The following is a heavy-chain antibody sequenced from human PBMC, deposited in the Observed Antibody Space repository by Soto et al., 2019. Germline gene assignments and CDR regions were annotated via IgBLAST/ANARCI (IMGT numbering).Heavy chain of an antibody. CDR3: ARNYYDRRARDYLDY. D-gene: IGHD3-22*01. V-gene: IGHV1-2*02. Sequence: ASVKVSCKASGYTFTSYYIHWVRQAPGQGLEWMGWINPITGGTNYAPKFQGRVTMTRDTSITTAYMELSRLRSDDTAVYYCARNYYDRRARDYLDYWGPGPPVTVSS. CDR2: INPITGGT. CDR1: GYTFTSYY. J-gene: IGHJ4*02.